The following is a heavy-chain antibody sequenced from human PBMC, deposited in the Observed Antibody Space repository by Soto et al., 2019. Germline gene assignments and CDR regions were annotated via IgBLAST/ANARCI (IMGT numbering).Heavy chain of an antibody. Sequence: ASVKVSCKASGYTFTGDYMHWVRQAPGQGLEWMGWINPNSGGTNYAQKFQGRVTMTRDTSISTAYMELSRLRSDDTAVYYCASAGGAYANDNWFDPWGQGTLVTVSS. J-gene: IGHJ5*02. V-gene: IGHV1-2*02. CDR3: ASAGGAYANDNWFDP. CDR2: INPNSGGT. CDR1: GYTFTGDY. D-gene: IGHD2-8*01.